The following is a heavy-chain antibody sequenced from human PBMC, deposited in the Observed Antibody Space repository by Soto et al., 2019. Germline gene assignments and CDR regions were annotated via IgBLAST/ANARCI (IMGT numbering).Heavy chain of an antibody. V-gene: IGHV3-7*01. CDR2: IEDDGDEK. J-gene: IGHJ4*02. Sequence: EVELVESGGGFVQPGGSLRLSCAASGFTFRTYWMTWVRQAPGKGLEWVANIEDDGDEKYYVDSVKGRFTISRDNAKNSLYLQMNNVRGEDTAVYFCVSDSHYATFDYWGQGTLVTVSS. CDR1: GFTFRTYW. D-gene: IGHD4-4*01. CDR3: VSDSHYATFDY.